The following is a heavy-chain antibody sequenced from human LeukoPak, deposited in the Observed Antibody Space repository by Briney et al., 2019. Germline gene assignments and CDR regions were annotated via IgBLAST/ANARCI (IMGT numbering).Heavy chain of an antibody. Sequence: SETLSLTCTVSGGSISSYYWSWVRQPPGKGLEWIGYIYYSGSTNYSPSLKSRVTISVDTSKNQFSLRLNSVTAADTAVYYCARLQYSSSSANFDYWGQGTLVTVSS. V-gene: IGHV4-59*01. J-gene: IGHJ4*02. D-gene: IGHD6-6*01. CDR2: IYYSGST. CDR3: ARLQYSSSSANFDY. CDR1: GGSISSYY.